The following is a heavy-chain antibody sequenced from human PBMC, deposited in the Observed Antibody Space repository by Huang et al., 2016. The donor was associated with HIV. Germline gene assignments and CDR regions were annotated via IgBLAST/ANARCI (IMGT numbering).Heavy chain of an antibody. V-gene: IGHV4-34*01. J-gene: IGHJ5*02. D-gene: IGHD3-16*01. Sequence: QVHLQQWGAGLLKPSETLSLTCAVYGGSFSGYYWNWIRQSPGKGLEWIGQINHGGITNYTPSLESRVTMSVDPSKKQFSLKLSSVSVADSAVYYCAREIMISFGGPFDPWGQGTLVSVSS. CDR3: AREIMISFGGPFDP. CDR2: INHGGIT. CDR1: GGSFSGYY.